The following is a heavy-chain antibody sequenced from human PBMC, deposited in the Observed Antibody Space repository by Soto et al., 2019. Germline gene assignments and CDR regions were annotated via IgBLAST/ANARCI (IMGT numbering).Heavy chain of an antibody. CDR2: IYYSGST. Sequence: PSETLSLACTVSGGSISSGDYYWSWIRQPPGKGLEWIGYIYYSGSTYYNPSLKSRVTISVDTSKNQFSLKLSSVTAADTAVYYCARGIAAAWEDYWGQGTLVTVSS. V-gene: IGHV4-30-4*01. CDR1: GGSISSGDYY. CDR3: ARGIAAAWEDY. D-gene: IGHD6-13*01. J-gene: IGHJ4*02.